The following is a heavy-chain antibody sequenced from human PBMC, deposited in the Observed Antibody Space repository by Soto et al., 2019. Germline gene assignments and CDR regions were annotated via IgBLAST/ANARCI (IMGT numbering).Heavy chain of an antibody. Sequence: SETLSLTCTVSGGSISSYYWSWIRQPPGKGLEWIGYIYYSGSTNYNPSLKSRVTISVDTSKNQFSLKLSSVTAADTAVYYCARVLDYGDYGRPDYFDYWGQGTLVTVSS. CDR1: GGSISSYY. J-gene: IGHJ4*02. V-gene: IGHV4-59*01. CDR2: IYYSGST. D-gene: IGHD4-17*01. CDR3: ARVLDYGDYGRPDYFDY.